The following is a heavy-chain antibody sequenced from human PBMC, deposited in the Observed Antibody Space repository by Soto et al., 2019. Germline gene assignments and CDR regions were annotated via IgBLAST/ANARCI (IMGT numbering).Heavy chain of an antibody. J-gene: IGHJ5*02. Sequence: ASVKVSCKASGYTFTDYYMYWVRQAPGQGLEWMGWINPNSGGTDYAQKFQGRVIMTRDTSISTAYMELSRLRSDDTAVYYCARGRIVAPWFDPWGQGTLVTVSS. CDR3: ARGRIVAPWFDP. CDR2: INPNSGGT. CDR1: GYTFTDYY. V-gene: IGHV1-2*02. D-gene: IGHD5-12*01.